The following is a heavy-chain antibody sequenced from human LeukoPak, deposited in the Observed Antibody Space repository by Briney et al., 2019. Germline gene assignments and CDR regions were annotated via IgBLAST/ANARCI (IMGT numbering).Heavy chain of an antibody. Sequence: GSLRLSCAASGFTFSSYGVHWVRQAPGKGLEWVAVIWYDGSNKYYADSVKGRFTISRDNSKNTLYLQMNSLRAEDTAVYYCARDRGFGAPDYWGQGTLVTVSS. J-gene: IGHJ4*02. CDR2: IWYDGSNK. CDR1: GFTFSSYG. V-gene: IGHV3-33*01. D-gene: IGHD3-10*01. CDR3: ARDRGFGAPDY.